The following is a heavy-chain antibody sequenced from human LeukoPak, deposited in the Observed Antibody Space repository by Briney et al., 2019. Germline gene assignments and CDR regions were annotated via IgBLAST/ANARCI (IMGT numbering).Heavy chain of an antibody. CDR1: GFTFSSYG. Sequence: PGGSLRLSCAASGFTFSSYGMSWVRQAPGKGLEWVSAISGSGGSTYYADSVKGRFTISRDNSKNTLYLQMNSLRAEDTAVYYCAKDTIMITFGGVISTYFTNYYFYYMDVWGKGTTVTVSS. CDR3: AKDTIMITFGGVISTYFTNYYFYYMDV. V-gene: IGHV3-23*01. D-gene: IGHD3-16*02. CDR2: ISGSGGST. J-gene: IGHJ6*03.